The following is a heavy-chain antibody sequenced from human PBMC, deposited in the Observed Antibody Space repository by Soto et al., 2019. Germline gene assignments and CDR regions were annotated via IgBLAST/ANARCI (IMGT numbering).Heavy chain of an antibody. Sequence: LRLSCAASGITFRNYAMSWVRQAPGKGLEWVSSISGSGGSTYYADSVKGRFTISRDNSKSTVYLELNNLSAEDTAVYHCAKNQGVELVPLATVDWFDPWGQGSVVTVSS. J-gene: IGHJ5*02. CDR3: AKNQGVELVPLATVDWFDP. V-gene: IGHV3-23*01. CDR1: GITFRNYA. D-gene: IGHD1-26*01. CDR2: ISGSGGST.